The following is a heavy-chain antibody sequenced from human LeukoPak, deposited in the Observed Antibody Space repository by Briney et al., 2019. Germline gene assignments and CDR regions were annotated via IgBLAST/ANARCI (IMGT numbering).Heavy chain of an antibody. V-gene: IGHV3-23*01. Sequence: PGGSLRLSCAASGFTFSNYDMGWVRQAPGKGLEWLSGISGSGSTTYYADSVKGRFTISRDNSKNTLYLQMNSLRADDTAIYYCAKEAYCGGDCYFRGWGQGTLVTVSS. CDR3: AKEAYCGGDCYFRG. J-gene: IGHJ4*02. CDR1: GFTFSNYD. D-gene: IGHD2-21*02. CDR2: ISGSGSTT.